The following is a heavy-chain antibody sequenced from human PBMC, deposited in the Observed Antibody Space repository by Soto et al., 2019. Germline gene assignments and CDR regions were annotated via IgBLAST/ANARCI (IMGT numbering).Heavy chain of an antibody. V-gene: IGHV3-30*18. CDR1: GFTFSSYG. Sequence: QVQLVESGGGVVQPGRSLRLSCAASGFTFSSYGMHWVRQAPGKGREWVAVISYDGNVAYYADSVRGRFTISRDNSKNTLYLQMNSLRTEDTAIYYCAKEGPITNWYFDYWGQGTRVTVSS. D-gene: IGHD1-1*01. CDR3: AKEGPITNWYFDY. CDR2: ISYDGNVA. J-gene: IGHJ4*02.